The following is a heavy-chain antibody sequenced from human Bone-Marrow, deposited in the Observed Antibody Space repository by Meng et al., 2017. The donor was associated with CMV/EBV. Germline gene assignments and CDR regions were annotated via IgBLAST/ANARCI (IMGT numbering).Heavy chain of an antibody. CDR2: ISSSGSTI. J-gene: IGHJ6*02. V-gene: IGHV3-48*04. CDR3: ARSGPAASYYYYYGKDV. CDR1: GFTFSSYW. D-gene: IGHD2-2*01. Sequence: GESLKISCAASGFTFSSYWMSWVRQAPGKGLEWVSYISSSGSTIYYADSVKGRFTISRDNAKNSLYLQMNSLRAEDTAVYYCARSGPAASYYYYYGKDVWGQGTTVTVSS.